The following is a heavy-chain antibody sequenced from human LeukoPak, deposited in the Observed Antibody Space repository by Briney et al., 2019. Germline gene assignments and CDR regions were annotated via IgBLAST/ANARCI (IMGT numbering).Heavy chain of an antibody. CDR3: GKDGNWARFEN. Sequence: PGGSLRLSCAASGFAFSNYGMNWVRQAPGKGLEWVSGITGSGGTTYYADSVKGRFTISRDNSKNTLYLQMNSPRAEDTAAYYCGKDGNWARFENWGQGTLVTVSS. CDR2: ITGSGGTT. V-gene: IGHV3-23*01. D-gene: IGHD7-27*01. J-gene: IGHJ4*02. CDR1: GFAFSNYG.